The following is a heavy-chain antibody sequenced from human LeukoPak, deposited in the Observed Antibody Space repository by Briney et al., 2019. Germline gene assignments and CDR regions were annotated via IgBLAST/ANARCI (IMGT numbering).Heavy chain of an antibody. CDR2: ISYDGSNK. CDR3: ARDSGNDYFDY. V-gene: IGHV3-30*03. CDR1: GFSVSSNY. J-gene: IGHJ4*02. D-gene: IGHD1-1*01. Sequence: GGSLRLSCAASGFSVSSNYMSWVRQAPGKGLEWVAVISYDGSNKYYADSVKGRFTISRDNSKNTLYLQMNSLRPEDTAVYYCARDSGNDYFDYWGQGTLVTVSS.